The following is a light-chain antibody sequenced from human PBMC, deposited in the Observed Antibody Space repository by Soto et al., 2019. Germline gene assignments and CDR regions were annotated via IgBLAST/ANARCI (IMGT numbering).Light chain of an antibody. CDR3: SSYTSSGTVV. V-gene: IGLV2-14*01. CDR2: QVT. Sequence: QSVLTQPASVSGSPRQSITISCTGSSSDVGGYNYVSWYQQHPGKAPKILIYQVTNRPSGVSNRFSGSKSGNTASLAISGLQADDEAHYYCSSYTSSGTVVFGGGTKLTVL. J-gene: IGLJ2*01. CDR1: SSDVGGYNY.